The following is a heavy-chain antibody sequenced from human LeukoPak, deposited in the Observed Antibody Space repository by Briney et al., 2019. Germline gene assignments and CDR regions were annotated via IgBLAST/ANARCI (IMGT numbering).Heavy chain of an antibody. CDR1: GGPFSTYA. V-gene: IGHV1-69*04. CDR3: ASRGSIVGASTDAFDI. CDR2: IVPIHGLT. D-gene: IGHD1-26*01. Sequence: SVKVSCKASGGPFSTYAISWVRQGPGQGLEWMGRIVPIHGLTHYAQKFQGRVTITADKSTSTAYMELSSLRSEDTAVYYCASRGSIVGASTDAFDIWGQGTMVTVSS. J-gene: IGHJ3*02.